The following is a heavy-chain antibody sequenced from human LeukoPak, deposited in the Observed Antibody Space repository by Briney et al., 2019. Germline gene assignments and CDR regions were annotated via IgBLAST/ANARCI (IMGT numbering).Heavy chain of an antibody. CDR2: ISYDGSNK. Sequence: PGGSLRLSCAASGFTFSSYGMHWVRQAPGKGLEWVAVISYDGSNKYYADSVKGRFTISRDNSKNTLYLQMSSLRAEDTAVYYCWGEYGGYSSSWPPFDYWGQGTLVTVSS. D-gene: IGHD6-13*01. CDR3: WGEYGGYSSSWPPFDY. V-gene: IGHV3-30*03. CDR1: GFTFSSYG. J-gene: IGHJ4*02.